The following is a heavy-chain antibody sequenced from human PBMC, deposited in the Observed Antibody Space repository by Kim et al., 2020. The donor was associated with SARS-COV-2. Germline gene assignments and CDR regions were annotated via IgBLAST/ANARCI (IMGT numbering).Heavy chain of an antibody. J-gene: IGHJ4*02. D-gene: IGHD6-13*01. CDR2: IIPIFGTA. V-gene: IGHV1-69*13. CDR1: GGTFSSYA. CDR3: ARDVAAGVYFDY. Sequence: SVKVSCKASGGTFSSYAISWVRQAPGQGLEWMGGIIPIFGTANYAQKFQGRVTITADESTSTAYMALSSLRSEDTAVYYCARDVAAGVYFDYWGQGTLVTVSS.